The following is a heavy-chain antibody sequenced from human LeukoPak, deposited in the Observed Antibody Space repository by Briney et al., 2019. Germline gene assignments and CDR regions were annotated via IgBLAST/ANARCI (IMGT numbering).Heavy chain of an antibody. CDR3: ARSYYDSSGYYYGFDY. Sequence: GRSLRLSCAASGFTFSSYAMHWVRQAPGKGLEWVAVISYDGSNKYYADSVKGRFTISRDNSKNTLYLQMNSLRAEDTAVYYCARSYYDSSGYYYGFDYWGQGTLVTVSS. J-gene: IGHJ4*02. V-gene: IGHV3-30-3*01. CDR1: GFTFSSYA. D-gene: IGHD3-22*01. CDR2: ISYDGSNK.